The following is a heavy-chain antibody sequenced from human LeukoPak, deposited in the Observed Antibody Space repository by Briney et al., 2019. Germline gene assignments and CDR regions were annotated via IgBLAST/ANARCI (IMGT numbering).Heavy chain of an antibody. V-gene: IGHV3-48*04. D-gene: IGHD3-3*01. Sequence: GGALRLSCAASGFTFSSYSMNWVRQAPGRGLEWVSYISSSSSTIYYADSVKGRFTISRDNAKNTLYLQMNSLRAEDTAVYYCARADIRFADYWGQGTLVTVSS. CDR2: ISSSSSTI. CDR1: GFTFSSYS. CDR3: ARADIRFADY. J-gene: IGHJ4*02.